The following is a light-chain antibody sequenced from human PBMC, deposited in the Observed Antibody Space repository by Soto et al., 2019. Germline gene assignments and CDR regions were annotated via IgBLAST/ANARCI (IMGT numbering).Light chain of an antibody. CDR1: SSNIGAGYD. CDR2: ANN. V-gene: IGLV1-40*01. Sequence: QSALTQPPSVSGAPGQRVTISCTGSSSNIGAGYDVHWYQQLPGTAPKLLIYANNIRPSGVPGRFSGSKSVTSASLAITGLQAEDEADYYCQSYDSSLSGYVFGTGTKVTVL. J-gene: IGLJ1*01. CDR3: QSYDSSLSGYV.